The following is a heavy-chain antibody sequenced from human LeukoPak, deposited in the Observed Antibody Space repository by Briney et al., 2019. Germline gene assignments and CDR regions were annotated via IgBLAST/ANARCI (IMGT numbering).Heavy chain of an antibody. CDR1: GFTFSSYA. CDR2: ISASGSST. Sequence: PGGSLRLSCAASGFTFSSYAMNWVRQAPGKGLEWVSAISASGSSTYYADSVKGRFTISRDNSKNTLYLQMNSLRAEDTAVYYCARGAGGATYFDYWGQGTLVTVSS. CDR3: ARGAGGATYFDY. V-gene: IGHV3-23*01. J-gene: IGHJ4*02. D-gene: IGHD1-26*01.